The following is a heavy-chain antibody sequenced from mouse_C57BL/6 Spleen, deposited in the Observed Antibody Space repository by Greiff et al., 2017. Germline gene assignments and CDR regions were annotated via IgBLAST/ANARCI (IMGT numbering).Heavy chain of an antibody. J-gene: IGHJ2*01. V-gene: IGHV1-69*01. Sequence: VQLQQPGAELVMPGASVKLSCKASGYTFTSYWMHWVKQRPGQGLEWIGEIDPSDSYTNYNQKFKGKSTLTVDKSSSTAYMQLSSLTSEDSAVYYCARRGLYDYDLDYWGQGTTLTVSS. CDR3: ARRGLYDYDLDY. D-gene: IGHD2-4*01. CDR2: IDPSDSYT. CDR1: GYTFTSYW.